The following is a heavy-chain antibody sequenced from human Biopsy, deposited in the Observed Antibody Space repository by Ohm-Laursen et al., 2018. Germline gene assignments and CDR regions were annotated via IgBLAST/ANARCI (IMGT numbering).Heavy chain of an antibody. CDR2: IFYRGST. CDR3: ARDYDTSGYYYVS. D-gene: IGHD3-22*01. CDR1: GGSISNNNYY. Sequence: SETLSLTCPVSGGSISNNNYYWGWIRQPPGKGLEWIGSIFYRGSTHYKPSLKSRINISVDTSKNQFSWKLNSVTAADTAVHYCARDYDTSGYYYVSWGQGTLVTVSS. J-gene: IGHJ5*02. V-gene: IGHV4-39*01.